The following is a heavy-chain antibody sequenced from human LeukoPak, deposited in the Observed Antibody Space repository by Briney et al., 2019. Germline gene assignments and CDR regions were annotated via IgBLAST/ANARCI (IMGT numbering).Heavy chain of an antibody. CDR2: ISDDGSNK. V-gene: IGHV3-30*18. CDR3: AKDRYSSGWYSDFDY. D-gene: IGHD6-19*01. J-gene: IGHJ4*02. Sequence: GRSLRRSCAASGFTFSNYAMHWVRQAPGKGLEWVAVISDDGSNKYYGDSVKGRFTISRDNSKNTVYLQMNSLRAEDTAVYYCAKDRYSSGWYSDFDYWGQGTLVTVSS. CDR1: GFTFSNYA.